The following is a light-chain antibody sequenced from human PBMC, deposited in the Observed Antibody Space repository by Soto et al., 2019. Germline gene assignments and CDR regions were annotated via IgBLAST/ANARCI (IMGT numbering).Light chain of an antibody. Sequence: LSQPASVSGSPGQSITISCTGTSSDVGGYEYVSWYQHQPDKAPKLIIYDVTNRPSGVSTRFSGSKSGNTASLTISGIQTEDEADYYCASITRSSTSVFGTGTKVTVL. CDR3: ASITRSSTSV. J-gene: IGLJ1*01. CDR2: DVT. CDR1: SSDVGGYEY. V-gene: IGLV2-14*01.